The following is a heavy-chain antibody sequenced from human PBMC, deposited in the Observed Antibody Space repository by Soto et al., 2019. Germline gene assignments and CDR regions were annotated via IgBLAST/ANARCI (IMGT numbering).Heavy chain of an antibody. D-gene: IGHD4-17*01. CDR3: ASGQRALITYGPFDP. Sequence: GDSLKISCADYGFTLSSCAMSWFRQAPCKWLEWVSTFSGTGGYTYYADSVKGRFTISSDDSNNTLFLHMNSLRAADTAVYYCASGQRALITYGPFDPWGQGTLVTVSS. J-gene: IGHJ5*02. V-gene: IGHV3-23*01. CDR1: GFTLSSCA. CDR2: FSGTGGYT.